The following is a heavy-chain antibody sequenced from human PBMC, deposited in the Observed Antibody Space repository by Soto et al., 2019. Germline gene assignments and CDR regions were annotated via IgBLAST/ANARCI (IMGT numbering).Heavy chain of an antibody. CDR1: GFSLGTSGMC. Sequence: SGPTLVNPTQTLTLTCTFSGFSLGTSGMCVSWIRQPPGKALEWLALIDWDDDKDYSTSLKTRLTISKDTSKNQVVLTMTSMDPVDTATYYCARTRYHYDGRSAVYYFDYWGQGTLVTVSS. V-gene: IGHV2-70*01. CDR2: IDWDDDK. J-gene: IGHJ4*02. CDR3: ARTRYHYDGRSAVYYFDY. D-gene: IGHD3-22*01.